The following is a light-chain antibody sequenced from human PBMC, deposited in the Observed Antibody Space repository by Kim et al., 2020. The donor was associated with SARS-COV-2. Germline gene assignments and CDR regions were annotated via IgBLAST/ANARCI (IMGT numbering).Light chain of an antibody. CDR1: SHNIGAGYD. CDR2: GNS. J-gene: IGLJ3*02. V-gene: IGLV1-40*01. CDR3: QSYDSSLSGSGV. Sequence: VTSACAGSSHNIGAGYDVHWYQQLPGTAPKLLIYGNSNRPSGVPDRFSGSKSGTSASLAITGLQAEDEADYYCQSYDSSLSGSGVFGGGTQLTVL.